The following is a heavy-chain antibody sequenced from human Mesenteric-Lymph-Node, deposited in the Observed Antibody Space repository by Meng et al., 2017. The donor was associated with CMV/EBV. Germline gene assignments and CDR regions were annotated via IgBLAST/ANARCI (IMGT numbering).Heavy chain of an antibody. CDR1: RFTFSNAW. V-gene: IGHV3-15*01. CDR3: TTLIAARPDY. Sequence: SCSASRFTFSNAWMNWVRQAPGKGLEWVGRIKSKADGGPTDYAAPVKGRFTISRDDSKNMLYLQMNSLKTEDTAVYYCTTLIAARPDYWGQGTLVTVSS. J-gene: IGHJ4*02. D-gene: IGHD6-6*01. CDR2: IKSKADGGPT.